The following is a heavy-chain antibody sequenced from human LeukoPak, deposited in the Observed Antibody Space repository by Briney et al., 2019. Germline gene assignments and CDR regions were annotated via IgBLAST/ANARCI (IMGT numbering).Heavy chain of an antibody. CDR3: AREEVVVVAASFYDAFDI. J-gene: IGHJ3*02. D-gene: IGHD2-15*01. CDR2: ISSSSSYI. CDR1: GFTFSSYS. V-gene: IGHV3-21*01. Sequence: PGGSLRLSCAASGFTFSSYSMNWVRQAPGRGLEGVSSISSSSSYIYYADSVKGRFTISRDNAKNSLYLQMNSLRAEDTAVYYCAREEVVVVAASFYDAFDIWGQGTMVTVSS.